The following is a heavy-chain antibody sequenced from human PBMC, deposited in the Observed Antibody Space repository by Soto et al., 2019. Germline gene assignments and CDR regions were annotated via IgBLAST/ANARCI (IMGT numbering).Heavy chain of an antibody. D-gene: IGHD3-10*01. CDR2: ISAYNGNT. V-gene: IGHV1-18*01. J-gene: IGHJ6*02. CDR1: GYTFTSYG. Sequence: GASVKVSCKASGYTFTSYGISWVRQAPGQGLEWMGWISAYNGNTNYAQKLQGRVTMTTDTSTSTAYMELRSLRSDDTAVYYCARDAYYYGSGSSTHYYYYGMDVWGQGTTVTVSS. CDR3: ARDAYYYGSGSSTHYYYYGMDV.